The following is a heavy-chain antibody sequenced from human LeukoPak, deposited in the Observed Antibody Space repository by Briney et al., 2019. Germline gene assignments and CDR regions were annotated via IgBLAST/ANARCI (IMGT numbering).Heavy chain of an antibody. D-gene: IGHD2-2*01. CDR1: GFTFSNYA. CDR2: VSGSGGST. Sequence: SGGSLRPSCAASGFTFSNYAMNWVCQAPGKGLEWVSGVSGSGGSTYYADSVKGRFTISRDNSKNTLYLQMDSLRAEDTAVYYCAKDRRYCSSTSCYGDFDYWGQGTLATVSS. CDR3: AKDRRYCSSTSCYGDFDY. V-gene: IGHV3-23*01. J-gene: IGHJ4*02.